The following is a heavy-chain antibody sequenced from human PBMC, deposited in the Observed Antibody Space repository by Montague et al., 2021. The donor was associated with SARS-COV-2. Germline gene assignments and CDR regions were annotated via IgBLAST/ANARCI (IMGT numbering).Heavy chain of an antibody. Sequence: LSLSWSASGFTFSNSAMNWVRQAPGKGLEWVSGSSGSDGGTHYADSVKGRFTISRDNSKNVLYLQMNSLRAEDTALYYCAKDSYYYGLGYGMDVWGQGTTVTVSS. D-gene: IGHD3-10*01. CDR1: GFTFSNSA. CDR2: SSGSDGGT. CDR3: AKDSYYYGLGYGMDV. J-gene: IGHJ6*02. V-gene: IGHV3-23*01.